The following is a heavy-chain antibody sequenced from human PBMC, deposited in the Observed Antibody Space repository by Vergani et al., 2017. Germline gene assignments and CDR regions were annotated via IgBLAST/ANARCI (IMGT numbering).Heavy chain of an antibody. Sequence: QVQLVESGGGVVQPGRSLRLSCAAYGFTFSSYAMHWVRQAPGKGLEWVAVISYDGSNKYYADSVKGRFTISRDNSKNTLYLQMNSLRAEDTAVYYCARDLTGSEVYYYYGMDVWGQGTTVTVSS. CDR1: GFTFSSYA. J-gene: IGHJ6*02. CDR2: ISYDGSNK. CDR3: ARDLTGSEVYYYYGMDV. D-gene: IGHD3-16*01. V-gene: IGHV3-30-3*01.